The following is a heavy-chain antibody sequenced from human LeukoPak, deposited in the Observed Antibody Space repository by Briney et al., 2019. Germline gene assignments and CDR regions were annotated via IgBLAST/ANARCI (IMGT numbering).Heavy chain of an antibody. CDR1: GGSISSYY. V-gene: IGHV4-59*01. D-gene: IGHD3-22*01. CDR3: ARVRNQYDTSGYYPFDS. Sequence: SETLSLTCTVSGGSISSYYWSWIRRPPGKRLEWIGFIYYSGRTNYNPSLKSRVTISVDTSQNQFSLKLSSVTAADTAVYYCARVRNQYDTSGYYPFDSWGQGTLVTVSS. J-gene: IGHJ4*02. CDR2: IYYSGRT.